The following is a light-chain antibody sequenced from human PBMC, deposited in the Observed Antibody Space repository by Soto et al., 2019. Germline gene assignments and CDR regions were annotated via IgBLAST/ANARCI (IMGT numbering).Light chain of an antibody. Sequence: QSVLTQPASVSGSPGQSITISCTGTSSDVGGYNYVSWYQQHPGKAPKLMIYEVSNRPSGVSNRFSGSKSANTASLTISGLQAEDEDDYYCSSYTSSSTLFGTGTKVTVL. V-gene: IGLV2-14*01. CDR1: SSDVGGYNY. CDR2: EVS. CDR3: SSYTSSSTL. J-gene: IGLJ1*01.